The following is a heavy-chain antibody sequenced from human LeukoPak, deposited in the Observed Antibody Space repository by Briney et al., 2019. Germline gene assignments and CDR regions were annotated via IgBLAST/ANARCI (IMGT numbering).Heavy chain of an antibody. D-gene: IGHD3-10*01. CDR3: ARGDRGMFSALGP. Sequence: KPSETLSLTCTVSGGSISSYYWSWIRQPAGKGLEWLGRIYTTGVTSYNPSLRSRVTMSIDTPKNQFSLRLTSVTAADTAVYYCARGDRGMFSALGPWGQGSLVTVSS. CDR1: GGSISSYY. CDR2: IYTTGVT. V-gene: IGHV4-4*07. J-gene: IGHJ5*02.